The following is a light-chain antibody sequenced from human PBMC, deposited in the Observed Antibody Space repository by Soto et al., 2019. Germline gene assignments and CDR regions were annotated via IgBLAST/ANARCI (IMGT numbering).Light chain of an antibody. CDR2: KAS. CDR1: QNINRW. J-gene: IGKJ1*01. V-gene: IGKV1-5*03. CDR3: QQYKTYSWT. Sequence: DIQMAQSPSTLSASVGDRVTITCRASQNINRWLAWYQQRPGKAPNLLIYKASSLESGVPSRFSGSGSGTEFTLTINRLQPDDLATYHCQQYKTYSWTFGQGTKVEIK.